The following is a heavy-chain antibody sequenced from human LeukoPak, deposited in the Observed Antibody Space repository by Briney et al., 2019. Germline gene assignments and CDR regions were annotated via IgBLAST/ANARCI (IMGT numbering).Heavy chain of an antibody. CDR1: GFTFSSYW. D-gene: IGHD5-18*01. Sequence: PGGSLRLSCGASGFTFSSYWMSWVRQAPRKGLEWVANIKEDGSEKYYVDSVKGRFIISRDNAKNSLYLHMNDLRAEDTAVYYCARDPGDRAIDRWFDPWGQGTLVIVSS. V-gene: IGHV3-7*03. J-gene: IGHJ5*02. CDR2: IKEDGSEK. CDR3: ARDPGDRAIDRWFDP.